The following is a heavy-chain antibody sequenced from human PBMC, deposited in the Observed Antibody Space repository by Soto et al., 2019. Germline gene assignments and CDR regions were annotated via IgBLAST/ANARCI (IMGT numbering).Heavy chain of an antibody. CDR1: GGSISSYY. CDR2: IYYSGST. Sequence: QVQLQESGPGLVKPSETLSLSCTVSGGSISSYYWSWIRQPPGKGLEWIGYIYYSGSTNYNPSLTSRVTISVDTSKNQFSLKLSSVTAADTAVYYCARVYGFYFDYWGQGTLVTVSS. D-gene: IGHD3-16*01. V-gene: IGHV4-59*01. J-gene: IGHJ4*02. CDR3: ARVYGFYFDY.